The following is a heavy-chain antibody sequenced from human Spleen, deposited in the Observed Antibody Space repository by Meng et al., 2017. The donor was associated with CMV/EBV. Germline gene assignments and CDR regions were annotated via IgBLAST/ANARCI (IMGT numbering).Heavy chain of an antibody. CDR3: ARDLGSGSYLPPDY. V-gene: IGHV3-23*01. CDR1: GFTFSSYA. Sequence: GESLKISCAASGFTFSSYAMSWVRQAPGKGLEWVSAISGSGGSTYYADSVKGRFTISRDNSKNTLYLQMNSLRAEDTAVYYCARDLGSGSYLPPDYWGQGTLVTVSS. J-gene: IGHJ4*02. CDR2: ISGSGGST. D-gene: IGHD1-26*01.